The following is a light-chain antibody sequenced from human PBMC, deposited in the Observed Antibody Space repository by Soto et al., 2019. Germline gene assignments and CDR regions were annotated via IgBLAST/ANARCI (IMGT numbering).Light chain of an antibody. CDR2: DAS. Sequence: EIVLTQSPATLSLSPGERATLSCRASQSVSTYLAWYQQKPGQAPRLLIYDASNRATGIPARFSGSGSGTDFTLISSRLEHEYFAFYYCHRRSSWLTFGGGTKVEIK. J-gene: IGKJ4*01. CDR3: HRRSSWLT. V-gene: IGKV3-11*01. CDR1: QSVSTY.